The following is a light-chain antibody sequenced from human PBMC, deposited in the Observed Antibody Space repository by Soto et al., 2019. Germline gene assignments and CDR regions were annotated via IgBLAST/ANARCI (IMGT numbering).Light chain of an antibody. J-gene: IGKJ4*01. CDR1: QSVSSY. V-gene: IGKV3-11*01. CDR3: QHRSNWLS. Sequence: EIVLTQSPATLSLSPGERATLSCRASQSVSSYLAWYQQKPGQAPRLLIYDASNRATGIPARFSGSGSGTDFTPTITSLEPGVFEFYYCQHRSNWLSSGGGTRVEIK. CDR2: DAS.